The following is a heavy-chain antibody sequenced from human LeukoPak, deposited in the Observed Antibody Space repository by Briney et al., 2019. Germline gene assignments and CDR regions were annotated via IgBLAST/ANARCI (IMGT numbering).Heavy chain of an antibody. CDR3: ARNLRSYGSGSYHY. V-gene: IGHV3-74*01. J-gene: IGHJ4*02. D-gene: IGHD3-10*01. CDR2: INSDGSST. Sequence: PGGSLRLSCAASGFTFSNSWMHWVRQAPGKGLVWVSRINSDGSSTSYADSVKGRFTISRDNAKNTLYLQMNSLRAEDTAMYYCARNLRSYGSGSYHYWGQGTLVTVSS. CDR1: GFTFSNSW.